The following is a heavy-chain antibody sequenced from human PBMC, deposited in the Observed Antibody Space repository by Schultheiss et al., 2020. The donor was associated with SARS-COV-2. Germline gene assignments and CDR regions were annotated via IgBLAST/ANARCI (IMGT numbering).Heavy chain of an antibody. V-gene: IGHV3-21*01. Sequence: GESLKISCAASGFTFSSYSMNWVRQAPGKGLEWVSAISGSGGSTYYADSVKGRFTISRDNAKNSLYLQMNSLRAEDTAVYYCASALSTVNWYFDLWGRGTLVTVSS. CDR1: GFTFSSYS. CDR2: ISGSGGST. D-gene: IGHD4-17*01. J-gene: IGHJ2*01. CDR3: ASALSTVNWYFDL.